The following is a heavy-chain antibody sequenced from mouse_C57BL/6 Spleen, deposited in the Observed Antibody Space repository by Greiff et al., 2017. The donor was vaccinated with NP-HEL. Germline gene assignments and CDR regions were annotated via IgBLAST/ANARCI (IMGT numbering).Heavy chain of an antibody. V-gene: IGHV5-4*01. Sequence: EVQLVESGGGLVKPGGSLKLSCAASGFTFSSYAMSWVRQTPEKRLEWVATISDGGSYTYYPDNVKGRFTISRDNAKNNLYLQRSHLKSEDTAMYYCARGGHEYFDYWGQGTTLTVSS. CDR1: GFTFSSYA. J-gene: IGHJ2*01. CDR2: ISDGGSYT. CDR3: ARGGHEYFDY. D-gene: IGHD3-1*01.